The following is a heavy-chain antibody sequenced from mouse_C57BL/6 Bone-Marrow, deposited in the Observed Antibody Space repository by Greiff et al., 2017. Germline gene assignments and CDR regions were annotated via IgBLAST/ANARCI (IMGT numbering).Heavy chain of an antibody. Sequence: QVQPQQPGAELVKPGASVKMSCKASGYTFTSYWITWVKQRPGQGLEWIGDIYPTSGRTNYNEKFKSKAILTVDTSSNTAYMQLSSLTSEDSAVFSGANSCPLGRSIDYWGQGTTLTVSS. V-gene: IGHV1-55*01. D-gene: IGHD4-1*01. CDR3: ANSCPLGRSIDY. J-gene: IGHJ2*01. CDR2: IYPTSGRT. CDR1: GYTFTSYW.